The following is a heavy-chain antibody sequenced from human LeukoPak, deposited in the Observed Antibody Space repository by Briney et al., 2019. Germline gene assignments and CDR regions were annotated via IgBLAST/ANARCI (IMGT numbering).Heavy chain of an antibody. J-gene: IGHJ4*02. CDR3: ARGDPRSYGGRQYYFDY. D-gene: IGHD1-26*01. CDR2: IGTTGDT. V-gene: IGHV3-13*01. CDR1: GFTFSSYD. Sequence: GGSLRLSCAASGFTFSSYDMHWVRQVTGKGLEWVSAIGTTGDTYYQGSVKGRFTTSRENAKNSLYLQMNSLRAGDTAVYYCARGDPRSYGGRQYYFDYWGQGTLVTVSS.